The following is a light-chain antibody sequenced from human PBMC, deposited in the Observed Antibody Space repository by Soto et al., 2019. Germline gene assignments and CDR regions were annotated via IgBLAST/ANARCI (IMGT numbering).Light chain of an antibody. J-gene: IGLJ2*01. CDR1: STDVGGYNY. CDR3: TSYTSPITLVL. V-gene: IGLV2-14*01. CDR2: ELN. Sequence: QSVLTQPASVSGSPGQSITISCTGTSTDVGGYNYVSWYQQHPGKAPKLIIYELNNRPSGISNRFSGSKSGNTASLTISGLQAEDEADYFCTSYTSPITLVLFGGGTKLTVL.